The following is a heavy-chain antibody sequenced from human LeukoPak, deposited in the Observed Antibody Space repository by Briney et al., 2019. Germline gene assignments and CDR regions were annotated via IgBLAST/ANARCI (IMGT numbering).Heavy chain of an antibody. CDR1: GGSISSSSYY. V-gene: IGHV4-39*01. J-gene: IGHJ4*02. Sequence: SETLSLTCTVSGGSISSSSYYWGWIRQPPGKGLEWIGSIYYSGSTYYNPSLKSRVTISADTSKNQFSLKLSSVTAADTAVYYCARPYGSGSYFDYWGQGTLVTVSS. CDR2: IYYSGST. D-gene: IGHD3-10*01. CDR3: ARPYGSGSYFDY.